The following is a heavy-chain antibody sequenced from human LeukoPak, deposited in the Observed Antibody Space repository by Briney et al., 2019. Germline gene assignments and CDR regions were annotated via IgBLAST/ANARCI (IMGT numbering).Heavy chain of an antibody. D-gene: IGHD6-13*01. Sequence: GGSLRLSCAASGFTFSIYSMNWVRQAPGKGLEWVSSISSSSSYIYYADSVKGRFTISRDNAKNSLCLQMNSLRAEDTAVYYCARGRGDQQLGGWFDPWGQGTLVTVSS. CDR1: GFTFSIYS. CDR2: ISSSSSYI. V-gene: IGHV3-21*01. J-gene: IGHJ5*02. CDR3: ARGRGDQQLGGWFDP.